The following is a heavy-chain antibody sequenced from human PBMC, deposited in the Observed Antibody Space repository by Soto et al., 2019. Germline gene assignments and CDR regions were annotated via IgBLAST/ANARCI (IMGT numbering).Heavy chain of an antibody. CDR1: GGSISKFS. Sequence: SETLSLTCSVSGGSISKFSWSWIRKTAGKGLEWMGRVYATGTSDYKTSLRSRIAMSVDISKKTFSLRLRSVTAAATGVYYCARDGSNTLRDCFDPWGPGILVTVSS. CDR2: VYATGTS. J-gene: IGHJ5*02. V-gene: IGHV4-4*07. CDR3: ARDGSNTLRDCFDP. D-gene: IGHD4-17*01.